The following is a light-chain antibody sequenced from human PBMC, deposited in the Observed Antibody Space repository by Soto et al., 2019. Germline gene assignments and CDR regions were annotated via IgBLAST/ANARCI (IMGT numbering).Light chain of an antibody. Sequence: IVLKQSPGTRSLKQGERASLSWGGSQSVSSRYLAWYQQKPGQAPRLGIFGASSRATGIPDRFSGSVSGTDGTLTISRLQTEDVAVYDCQQFDRSPWTFGQGTMVDIK. CDR2: GAS. CDR3: QQFDRSPWT. CDR1: QSVSSRY. V-gene: IGKV3-20*01. J-gene: IGKJ1*01.